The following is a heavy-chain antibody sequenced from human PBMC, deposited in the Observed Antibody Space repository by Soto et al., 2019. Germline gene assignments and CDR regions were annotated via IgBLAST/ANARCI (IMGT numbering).Heavy chain of an antibody. Sequence: QVQLVQSGAEVKKPGASVKVSCKASGYTFTSYGISWVRQAPGQGLEWMGWISAYNGNTKYAQKHQGRVTMTTDTATSTAYMEVRSLRSADTAVYYCARDLAVGLVDYWGQGTLVTVSS. CDR3: ARDLAVGLVDY. CDR1: GYTFTSYG. J-gene: IGHJ4*02. CDR2: ISAYNGNT. V-gene: IGHV1-18*01. D-gene: IGHD6-19*01.